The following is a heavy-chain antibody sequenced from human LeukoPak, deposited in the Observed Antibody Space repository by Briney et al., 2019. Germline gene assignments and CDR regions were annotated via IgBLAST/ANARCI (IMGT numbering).Heavy chain of an antibody. CDR2: IYTSGST. CDR1: GGSISSGSYH. J-gene: IGHJ4*02. Sequence: SQTLSLTCTVSGGSISSGSYHWSWIRQPAGKGLEWIGRIYTSGSTNYNPSLKSRVTISVDTSKNQFSLKLSSVTAADTAVYYCARVGPYCSGGSCHDYWGQGTLVTVSS. V-gene: IGHV4-61*02. D-gene: IGHD2-15*01. CDR3: ARVGPYCSGGSCHDY.